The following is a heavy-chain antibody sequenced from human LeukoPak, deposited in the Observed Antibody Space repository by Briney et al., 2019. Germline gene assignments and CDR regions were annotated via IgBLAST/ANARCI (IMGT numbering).Heavy chain of an antibody. D-gene: IGHD3-16*01. CDR1: GFTFSSYW. Sequence: GGSLRLSCEVSGFTFSSYWMSWVRQAPGKGLEWVAIISYDGGEIYYVDSVKGRFTLSRDNAKSSVYLQMNSLRAEDAAVYYCARDKPRGSYDGSSFDSWGQGTLVTVSS. CDR2: ISYDGGEI. CDR3: ARDKPRGSYDGSSFDS. V-gene: IGHV3-7*01. J-gene: IGHJ4*02.